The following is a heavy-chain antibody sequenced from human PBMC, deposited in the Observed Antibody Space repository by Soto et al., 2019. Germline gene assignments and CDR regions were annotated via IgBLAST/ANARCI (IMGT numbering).Heavy chain of an antibody. CDR2: IFYSGST. V-gene: IGHV4-31*03. J-gene: IGHJ4*02. CDR1: GVSLTSGTYY. CDR3: ATTEDYFDY. Sequence: QVQLQESGPGLVKPSQTLALTCTVSGVSLTSGTYYWSWIRQHPGKGLEWIGYIFYSGSTDYNPSLKRRVNISVDTSKNQFSLKLNSVTAADTAVCFCATTEDYFDYWGQGTLVTVSS.